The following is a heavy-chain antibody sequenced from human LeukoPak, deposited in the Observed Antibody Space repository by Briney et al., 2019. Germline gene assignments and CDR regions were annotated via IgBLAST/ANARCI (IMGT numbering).Heavy chain of an antibody. CDR1: GGSVSSYY. J-gene: IGHJ4*02. CDR3: ARGSRELYYFDY. CDR2: IYYSGST. D-gene: IGHD1-7*01. Sequence: SETLSLTCTVSGGSVSSYYWSWIRQPPGKGLEWIGYIYYSGSTKYNPSLKSRVTISVDASKTQFSLKLNSVTAADTAVYYCARGSRELYYFDYWGQGTLVTVSS. V-gene: IGHV4-59*02.